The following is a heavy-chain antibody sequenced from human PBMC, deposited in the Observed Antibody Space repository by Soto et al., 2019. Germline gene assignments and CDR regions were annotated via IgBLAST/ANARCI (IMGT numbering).Heavy chain of an antibody. CDR2: ISYDGSNK. J-gene: IGHJ4*02. CDR3: ARGLWFGEGAFDY. V-gene: IGHV3-30-3*01. CDR1: GFTFSSYA. D-gene: IGHD3-10*01. Sequence: QVQLVESGGGVVQPGRSLRLSCAASGFTFSSYAMHWVRQAPGKGLEWVAVISYDGSNKYYADSVKGRFTISRDNSKNTLYLQMNSLRAEDTAVYYCARGLWFGEGAFDYWGQGTLVTVSS.